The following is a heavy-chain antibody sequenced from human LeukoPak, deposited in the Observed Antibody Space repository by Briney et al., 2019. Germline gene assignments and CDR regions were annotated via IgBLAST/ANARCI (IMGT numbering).Heavy chain of an antibody. CDR1: GFTFGNSW. V-gene: IGHV3-74*01. CDR2: INADASTA. J-gene: IGHJ3*01. Sequence: PGGSLRLSCAASGFTFGNSWVHWVRQAPGKGLVWVSLINADASTATYADSVKGRFTISRDNARNTLSLQMNSLTIEDTAVYYCVVVVEPPDSDGFDVWGQGTMITVSS. D-gene: IGHD1-14*01. CDR3: VVVVEPPDSDGFDV.